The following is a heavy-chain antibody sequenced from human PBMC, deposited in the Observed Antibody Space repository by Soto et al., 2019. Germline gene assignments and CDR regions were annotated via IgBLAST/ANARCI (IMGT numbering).Heavy chain of an antibody. V-gene: IGHV4-34*01. D-gene: IGHD2-15*01. CDR3: ARGPDIVVVVADPGFDP. CDR1: GGSFSGYY. CDR2: INHSGST. Sequence: SETLSLTCAVYGGSFSGYYWSWIRQPPGKGLEWIGEINHSGSTNYNPSLKSRVTISVDTSKNQFSLKLSSVTAADTAVYYCARGPDIVVVVADPGFDPWGQGTLVTISS. J-gene: IGHJ5*02.